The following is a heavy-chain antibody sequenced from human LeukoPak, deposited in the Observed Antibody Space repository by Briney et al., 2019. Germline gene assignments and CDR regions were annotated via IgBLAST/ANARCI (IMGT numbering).Heavy chain of an antibody. CDR1: GFTFSSYA. V-gene: IGHV3-21*01. J-gene: IGHJ4*02. CDR2: ISSSRYI. CDR3: ASLSIAVVTTDY. D-gene: IGHD3-22*01. Sequence: GGSLRLSCATSGFTFSSYAMHWVRQAPGKGLEWVSSISSSRYIYYADSVKGRFTISRDNAKNSLYLQMNSLRAEDTAVYYCASLSIAVVTTDYWGQGTLVTVSS.